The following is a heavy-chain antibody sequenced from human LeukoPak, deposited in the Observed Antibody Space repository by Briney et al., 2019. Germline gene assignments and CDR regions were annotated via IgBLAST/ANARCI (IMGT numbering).Heavy chain of an antibody. CDR3: AKGNTITPHY. V-gene: IGHV3-23*05. Sequence: PGGSLRLSCAASGFTFSNYPMYWGRKAPRQGQGWVSAITSDGSRTYNADSVKGRFTISRDNSKNTLYLQMNGLRADDAAVYYCAKGNTITPHYWGQGTLVTVSS. D-gene: IGHD1-14*01. CDR1: GFTFSNYP. CDR2: ITSDGSRT. J-gene: IGHJ4*02.